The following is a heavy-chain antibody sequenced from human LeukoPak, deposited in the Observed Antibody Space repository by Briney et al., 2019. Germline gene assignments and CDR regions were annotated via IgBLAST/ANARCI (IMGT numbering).Heavy chain of an antibody. CDR1: GFTFSSCA. CDR3: AKDRVKYSSSSDFDY. D-gene: IGHD6-6*01. CDR2: ITGSGGGT. V-gene: IGHV3-23*01. Sequence: PGGSLRLSCEASGFTFSSCAMSWVRQAPGKGLEWVSTITGSGGGTYYADSVKGRFTISRDNSMNTLYLQMNSLRVEDTALYYCAKDRVKYSSSSDFDYWGQGTLVTVSS. J-gene: IGHJ4*02.